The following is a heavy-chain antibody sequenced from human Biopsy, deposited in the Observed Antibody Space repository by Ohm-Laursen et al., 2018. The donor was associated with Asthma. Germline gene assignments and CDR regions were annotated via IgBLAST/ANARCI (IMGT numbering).Heavy chain of an antibody. Sequence: SLRLSCAASGFVFRQCGMHWVRQGPGKGLEWVALVSSDGHNKYYEDSVKGRFTISRDNSRNRLYLQINRLTVEDSAVYFCARQSGQDYGDSSGFDIWGQGTKVVVSS. V-gene: IGHV3-30*03. J-gene: IGHJ3*02. CDR1: GFVFRQCG. D-gene: IGHD3-22*01. CDR3: ARQSGQDYGDSSGFDI. CDR2: VSSDGHNK.